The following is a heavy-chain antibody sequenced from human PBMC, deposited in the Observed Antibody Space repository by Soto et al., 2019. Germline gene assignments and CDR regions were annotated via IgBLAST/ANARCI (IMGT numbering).Heavy chain of an antibody. CDR1: GYSFTSYW. D-gene: IGHD3-3*01. CDR3: ARSGPRRITIFGVVSAFDP. V-gene: IGHV5-51*01. Sequence: PGESLKISCKGSGYSFTSYWIGWARQMPGKGLEWMGIIYPGDSDTRYSPSFQGQVTISADKSISTAYLQWSSLKASDTAVYYCARSGPRRITIFGVVSAFDPWGQGTLVTVSS. CDR2: IYPGDSDT. J-gene: IGHJ5*02.